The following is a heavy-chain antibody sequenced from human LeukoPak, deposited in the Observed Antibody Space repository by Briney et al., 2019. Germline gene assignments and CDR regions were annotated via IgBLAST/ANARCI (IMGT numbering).Heavy chain of an antibody. D-gene: IGHD6-19*01. CDR2: INQDEGMR. Sequence: GGSLRLSCAASGFTFSIYWMNWVRQAPGKGLEWVAHINQDEGMRNYIDSVRGRFTISRDNAKTSLYLQMNNLRDDDTAVYFCAAGGVGGLAYWGQGILVSVSS. CDR1: GFTFSIYW. J-gene: IGHJ4*02. CDR3: AAGGVGGLAY. V-gene: IGHV3-7*01.